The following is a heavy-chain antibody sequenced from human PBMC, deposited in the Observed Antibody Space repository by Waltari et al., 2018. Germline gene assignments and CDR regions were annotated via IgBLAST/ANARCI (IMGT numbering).Heavy chain of an antibody. V-gene: IGHV1-8*01. CDR2: INPNSCNT. CDR1: GYTFTSYD. CDR3: ARGRPYYYDSSGLRGGDY. Sequence: QVQLVQSGAEVKKPGASVKVSCKASGYTFTSYDINWVRQASGQGLEWMGWINPNSCNTGYAQKFQGRVTMTRNTSISTAYMELSSLRSEDTAVYYCARGRPYYYDSSGLRGGDYWGQGTLVTVSS. J-gene: IGHJ4*02. D-gene: IGHD3-22*01.